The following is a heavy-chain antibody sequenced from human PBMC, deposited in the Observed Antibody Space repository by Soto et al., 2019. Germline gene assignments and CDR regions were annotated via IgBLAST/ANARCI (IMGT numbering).Heavy chain of an antibody. V-gene: IGHV3-30-3*01. CDR3: ARGDGEDLAVVVGVWPGGYGVAV. Sequence: QVQLVESGGGVVQPGRSLRLSCAASGFTFRSYAMHWVRQAPGKGLECVAVISYDGSNKFYRDYVKGRFTISRDNSKNTLYLQINSLRYEDTAVYYCARGDGEDLAVVVGVWPGGYGVAVWDQGTAVTVSS. CDR2: ISYDGSNK. D-gene: IGHD2-15*01. CDR1: GFTFRSYA. J-gene: IGHJ6*02.